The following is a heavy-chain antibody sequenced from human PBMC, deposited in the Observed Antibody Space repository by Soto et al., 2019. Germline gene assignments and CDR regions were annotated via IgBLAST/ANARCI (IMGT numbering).Heavy chain of an antibody. CDR2: ISYDGSNK. CDR3: AKDGGRADYDFWSGSYGMDV. J-gene: IGHJ6*02. D-gene: IGHD3-3*01. V-gene: IGHV3-30*18. Sequence: HPGGSLRLSCAASGFTFSSYGMHWVRQAPGKGLEWVAVISYDGSNKYYADSVKGRFTISRDNSKNTLYLQMNSLRAEDTAVYYCAKDGGRADYDFWSGSYGMDVWGQGTTVTVSS. CDR1: GFTFSSYG.